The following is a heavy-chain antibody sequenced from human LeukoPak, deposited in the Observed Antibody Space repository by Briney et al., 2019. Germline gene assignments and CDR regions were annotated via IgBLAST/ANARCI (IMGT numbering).Heavy chain of an antibody. Sequence: ASVKVSCKASGYTFASYAMHWVRQAPGQRLEWMGWINAGNGNTKYSQKFQGRVTITRDTSASTAYMELSSLRSEDTAVYYCARGCGGDCSLGWFDPWGQGTLVTVSS. CDR1: GYTFASYA. CDR3: ARGCGGDCSLGWFDP. CDR2: INAGNGNT. J-gene: IGHJ5*02. D-gene: IGHD2-21*02. V-gene: IGHV1-3*01.